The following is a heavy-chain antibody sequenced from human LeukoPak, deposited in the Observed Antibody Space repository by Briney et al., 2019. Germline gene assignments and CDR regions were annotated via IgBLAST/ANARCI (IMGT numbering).Heavy chain of an antibody. V-gene: IGHV3-53*01. CDR3: ARDRHDNWFDP. CDR1: GFTVSSNY. D-gene: IGHD6-6*01. CDR2: IYSGGST. Sequence: GESLKISCAASGFTVSSNYMSWVRQAPGKGLEWVSVIYSGGSTYYADSVKGRFTISRDNSKNTLYLQMNSLRAEDTAVYYCARDRHDNWFDPWGQGTLVTVSS. J-gene: IGHJ5*02.